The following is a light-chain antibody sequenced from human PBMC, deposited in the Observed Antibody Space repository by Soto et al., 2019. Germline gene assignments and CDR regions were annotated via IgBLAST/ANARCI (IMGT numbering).Light chain of an antibody. V-gene: IGKV1-9*01. Sequence: IQLTQSPSSLSASVGYRFTITCRASQDIATYLAWYQQKPGEAPKLLIYAASTLYGGVPSRFSGSGSGTDFALTITSLQAEDFATYYCQQLRMYPSTFGGGTKGDIK. CDR3: QQLRMYPST. CDR2: AAS. J-gene: IGKJ4*01. CDR1: QDIATY.